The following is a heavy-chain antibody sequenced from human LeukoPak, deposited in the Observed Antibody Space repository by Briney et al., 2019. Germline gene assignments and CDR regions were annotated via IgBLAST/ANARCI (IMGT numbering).Heavy chain of an antibody. CDR2: ISSSSGYI. Sequence: GGSLRLSCAASGFTFSDYSINWVRQAPGKGLEWVSSISSSSGYIYYADSVKGRFTISRDNAKNSLYLQMNSLRAEDTAVYYCARDAPYCSGGNCYSVFDYWGQGTLVTVSS. J-gene: IGHJ4*02. CDR3: ARDAPYCSGGNCYSVFDY. D-gene: IGHD2-15*01. V-gene: IGHV3-21*01. CDR1: GFTFSDYS.